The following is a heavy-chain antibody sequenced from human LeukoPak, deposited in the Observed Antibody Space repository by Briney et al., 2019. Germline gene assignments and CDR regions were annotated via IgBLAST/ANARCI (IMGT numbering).Heavy chain of an antibody. V-gene: IGHV4-34*01. CDR1: GGSFSGYY. Sequence: SETLSLTCAVYGGSFSGYYWSWIRQPPGKGLEWIGEINHSGSTNYNPSLKSRVTISVDTSKNQFSLKLSSVTAADTAVYYCACSDRYSYGSPFDYWGQGTLVTVSS. J-gene: IGHJ4*02. D-gene: IGHD5-18*01. CDR3: ACSDRYSYGSPFDY. CDR2: INHSGST.